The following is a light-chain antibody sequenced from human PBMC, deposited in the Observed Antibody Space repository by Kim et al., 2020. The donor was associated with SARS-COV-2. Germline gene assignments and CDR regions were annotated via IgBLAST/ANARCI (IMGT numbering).Light chain of an antibody. V-gene: IGKV4-1*01. CDR1: QTILHSSNKRNY. CDR2: WAS. Sequence: DIVMTQSPDSLAVSLGERASIICKSSQTILHSSNKRNYLAWYQQKPGQPPKLLIYWASTRESGVPDRFSGSGSGTDFALTISSLQAEDVAIYYCQQYYRTPLTFGGGTKVDIK. CDR3: QQYYRTPLT. J-gene: IGKJ4*01.